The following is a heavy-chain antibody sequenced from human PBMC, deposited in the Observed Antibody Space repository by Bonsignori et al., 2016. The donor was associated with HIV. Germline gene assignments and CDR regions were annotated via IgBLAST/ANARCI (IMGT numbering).Heavy chain of an antibody. CDR3: ARSPLMSSSWYFYSGHHEYYFDY. V-gene: IGHV1-2*02. CDR2: INPNSGGT. D-gene: IGHD6-13*01. Sequence: WVRQAPGQGLEWMGWINPNSGGTNYAQKFQGRVTMTRDTSISTAYMELSRLRSDDTAVYYCARSPLMSSSWYFYSGHHEYYFDYWGQGTLVTVSS. J-gene: IGHJ4*02.